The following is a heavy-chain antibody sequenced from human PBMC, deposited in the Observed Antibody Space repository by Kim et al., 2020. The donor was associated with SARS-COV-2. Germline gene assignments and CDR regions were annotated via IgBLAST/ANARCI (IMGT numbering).Heavy chain of an antibody. CDR1: GFSVSDYW. Sequence: GGSLRLSCAASGFSVSDYWMHWVRQAPGKGLVWVSRISSDGTTTNYADSVNGRFTISRDIAKNTLYLQMNSLRAEDTAVYYCGAIAVAGPGGGQGTLVTVSS. J-gene: IGHJ4*02. CDR3: GAIAVAGPG. V-gene: IGHV3-74*01. CDR2: ISSDGTTT. D-gene: IGHD6-19*01.